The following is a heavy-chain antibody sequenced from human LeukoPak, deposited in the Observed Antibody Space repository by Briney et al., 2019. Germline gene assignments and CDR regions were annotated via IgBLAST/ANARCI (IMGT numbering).Heavy chain of an antibody. V-gene: IGHV4-4*07. CDR1: GGSISSYY. CDR2: IYTSGST. Sequence: SETLSLTCTVSGGSISSYYWSWIRQPAGQGLEWIGRIYTSGSTNYNPSPKSRVTMSVDTSKNQFSLKLSSVTAADTAVYYCARDQKGYCSSTSCYKYNWFDPWGQGTLVTVSS. D-gene: IGHD2-2*02. J-gene: IGHJ5*02. CDR3: ARDQKGYCSSTSCYKYNWFDP.